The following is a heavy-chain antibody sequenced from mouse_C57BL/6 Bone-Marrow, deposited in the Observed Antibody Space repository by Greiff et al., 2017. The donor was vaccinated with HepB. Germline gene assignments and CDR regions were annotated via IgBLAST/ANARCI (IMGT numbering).Heavy chain of an antibody. CDR1: GFSFNTYA. CDR2: IRSKSNNYAT. Sequence: EVMLVESGGGLVQPKGSLKLSCAASGFSFNTYAMNWVRQAPGKGLEWVARIRSKSNNYATYYADSVKDRFTISRDDSESMLYLQMNNLKTEDTAMYYCVRHPSMRDYDDYAMDYWGQGTSVTVSS. J-gene: IGHJ4*01. D-gene: IGHD2-4*01. CDR3: VRHPSMRDYDDYAMDY. V-gene: IGHV10-1*01.